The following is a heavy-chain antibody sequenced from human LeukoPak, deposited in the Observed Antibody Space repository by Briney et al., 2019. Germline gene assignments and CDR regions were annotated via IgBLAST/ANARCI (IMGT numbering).Heavy chain of an antibody. CDR2: IKQDGSEK. Sequence: GGSLRLSCAASVFTFSSYWMSWVRQAPGKGLEWVANIKQDGSEKYYVDSVKGRFTISRDNAKNSLYLQMNSLRAEDTAVYYCARDCTNGVCPNDYWGQGTLVTVSS. V-gene: IGHV3-7*01. D-gene: IGHD2-8*01. J-gene: IGHJ4*02. CDR3: ARDCTNGVCPNDY. CDR1: VFTFSSYW.